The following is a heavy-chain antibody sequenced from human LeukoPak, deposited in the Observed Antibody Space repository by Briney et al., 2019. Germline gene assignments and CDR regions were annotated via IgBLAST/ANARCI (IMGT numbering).Heavy chain of an antibody. CDR1: GFTFSSYA. CDR2: ISGSGGAT. Sequence: QPGGSLRLSCAASGFTFSSYAMSWVRQAPGKGLEWVSAISGSGGATYYADSVRGRFTISRDNSKNTLYLQMNSLRAEDTAVYYCAKAQTSSSWLLFDYWGQGTLVTVSS. D-gene: IGHD6-13*01. V-gene: IGHV3-23*01. J-gene: IGHJ4*02. CDR3: AKAQTSSSWLLFDY.